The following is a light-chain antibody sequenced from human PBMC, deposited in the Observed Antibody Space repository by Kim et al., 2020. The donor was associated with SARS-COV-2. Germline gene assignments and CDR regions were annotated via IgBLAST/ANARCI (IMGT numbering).Light chain of an antibody. CDR3: SAWDSSLSAWV. V-gene: IGLV10-54*01. Sequence: QAGLTQPPSVSKGLRQTATLTCTGNSNNVGNEGAAWLQHHQGHPPKLLSYRNNNRPSGISERLSASRSGNTASLTITVLQPEDEADYYCSAWDSSLSAWVFGGGTQLTVL. CDR2: RNN. J-gene: IGLJ3*02. CDR1: SNNVGNEG.